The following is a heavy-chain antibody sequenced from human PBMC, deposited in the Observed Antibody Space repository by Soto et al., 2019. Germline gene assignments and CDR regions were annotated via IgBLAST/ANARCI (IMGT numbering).Heavy chain of an antibody. Sequence: VSVKVYCKASGYTFTGYYMHWVRQAPGQGLEWMGWINPNSGGTNYAQKFQGRVTMTRDTSISTAYMELSRLRSDDTAVYYCARDRRQSITMVRGVILINAYGMDVWGQGTTVPVTS. CDR2: INPNSGGT. CDR3: ARDRRQSITMVRGVILINAYGMDV. J-gene: IGHJ6*02. V-gene: IGHV1-2*02. D-gene: IGHD3-10*01. CDR1: GYTFTGYY.